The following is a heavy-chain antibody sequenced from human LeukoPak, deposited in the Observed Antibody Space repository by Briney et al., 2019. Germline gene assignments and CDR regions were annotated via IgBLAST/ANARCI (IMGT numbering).Heavy chain of an antibody. V-gene: IGHV5-51*01. Sequence: KDGESLKISCKGSGYSFTSYWIGWVRQMPGKGLEWMGIIYPGDSDTRYSPSFQGQVTISADKSISTAYLQWSSLKASDTAMHYCARQIGYCSSTSCSPSYYYYYYMDVWGKGTTVTISS. D-gene: IGHD2-2*01. CDR3: ARQIGYCSSTSCSPSYYYYYYMDV. CDR1: GYSFTSYW. CDR2: IYPGDSDT. J-gene: IGHJ6*03.